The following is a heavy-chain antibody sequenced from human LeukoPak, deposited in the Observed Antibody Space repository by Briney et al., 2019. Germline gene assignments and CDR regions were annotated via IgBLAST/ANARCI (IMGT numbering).Heavy chain of an antibody. CDR2: IYYSGST. D-gene: IGHD5-12*01. CDR3: ARLDSGSDAFDI. V-gene: IGHV4-39*01. Sequence: SETLSLTCTVSGGSISSSSYYWGWIRQPPGKGLEWIGSIYYSGSTYYNPSLKSRVTISVDTSKNQFSLKLSSVTAADTAMYYCARLDSGSDAFDIWGQGTMVTVSS. CDR1: GGSISSSSYY. J-gene: IGHJ3*02.